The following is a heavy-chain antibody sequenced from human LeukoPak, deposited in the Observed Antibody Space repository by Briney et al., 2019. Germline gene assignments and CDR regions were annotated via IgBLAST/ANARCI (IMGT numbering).Heavy chain of an antibody. CDR2: ISGDGGST. D-gene: IGHD3-22*01. V-gene: IGHV3-23*01. J-gene: IGHJ4*02. Sequence: GGSLRLSCAASGFTFSSYAMSWVRQAPGKALFWVSSISGDGGSTYYADSVKGRFTISRDNSKNTLYLQMNSLRAEDTAVYYCAKVDYYDSSGLFLNFDYWGQGTLVTVSS. CDR3: AKVDYYDSSGLFLNFDY. CDR1: GFTFSSYA.